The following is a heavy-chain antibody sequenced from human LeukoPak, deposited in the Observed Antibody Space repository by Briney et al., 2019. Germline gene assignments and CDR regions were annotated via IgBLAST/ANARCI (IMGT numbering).Heavy chain of an antibody. CDR3: ARGSYCNSITCYNLSWFGP. V-gene: IGHV4-34*01. CDR2: INHSGST. CDR1: GGFFNTYY. D-gene: IGHD2-2*02. J-gene: IGHJ5*02. Sequence: PSETLSLTCAVYGGFFNTYYWSWIRQPPGKGLEWIGRINHSGSTNYNPSLKSRVTISVDTSKDQFSLRLTSVTAADTAVYYCARGSYCNSITCYNLSWFGPWSQGTLITVSS.